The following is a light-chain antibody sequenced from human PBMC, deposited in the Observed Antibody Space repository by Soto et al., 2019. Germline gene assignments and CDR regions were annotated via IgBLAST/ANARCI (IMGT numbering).Light chain of an antibody. CDR2: XVX. J-gene: IGLJ2*01. Sequence: QSALTQPPSASGSPGQSVTISCTGTSSDVGGYNYVSWYQQHPGKAPKLMIYXVXKXXXXXPXXXXGSKSGNTASLTVSGXXXXXXXXXYCSSYAGSNNLVFGGGTKLTVL. CDR1: SSDVGGYNY. V-gene: IGLV2-8*01. CDR3: SSYAGSNNLV.